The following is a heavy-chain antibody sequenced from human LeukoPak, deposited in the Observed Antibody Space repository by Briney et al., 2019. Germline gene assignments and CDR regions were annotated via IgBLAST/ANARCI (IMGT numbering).Heavy chain of an antibody. V-gene: IGHV5-51*01. CDR1: GYTFTHNW. J-gene: IGHJ5*02. CDR3: ARLASQLRYFDWLSEGSNWFDP. CDR2: IFPADSNT. Sequence: GESLKISCKVSGYTFTHNWIGWVRQKPGRGLEWLGVIFPADSNTAYNSSFRGQVTISADKSISTAYLQWSSLKASDTAMYYCARLASQLRYFDWLSEGSNWFDPWGQGTRVTVSS. D-gene: IGHD3-9*01.